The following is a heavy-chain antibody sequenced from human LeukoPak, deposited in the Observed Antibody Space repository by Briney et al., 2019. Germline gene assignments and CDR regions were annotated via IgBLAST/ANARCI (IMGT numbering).Heavy chain of an antibody. CDR1: GGTFSSYA. CDR3: ARESADGYRRNYYFDY. D-gene: IGHD5-24*01. CDR2: IIPIFGTA. J-gene: IGHJ4*02. Sequence: SVKVSCKASGGTFSSYAISWVRQAPGQGLEWMGGIIPIFGTANYAQKFQGRVTITTDESTSTAYMELSSLRSEDTAVYYCARESADGYRRNYYFDYWGQGTLVTVSS. V-gene: IGHV1-69*05.